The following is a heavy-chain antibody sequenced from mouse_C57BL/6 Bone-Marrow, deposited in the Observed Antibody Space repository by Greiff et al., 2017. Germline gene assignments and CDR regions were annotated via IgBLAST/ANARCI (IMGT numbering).Heavy chain of an antibody. CDR3: ARVGYSWYFDV. CDR1: GYTFTSYW. D-gene: IGHD2-3*01. CDR2: IHPNSGST. Sequence: QVQLQQPGAELVKPGASVKLSCKASGYTFTSYWMHWVKQRPGQGLEWIGMIHPNSGSTNYNEKFKSKATLTVDKSSSTAYMQLSSLPSEDSAVYYCARVGYSWYFDVWGTGTTVTVSS. J-gene: IGHJ1*03. V-gene: IGHV1-64*01.